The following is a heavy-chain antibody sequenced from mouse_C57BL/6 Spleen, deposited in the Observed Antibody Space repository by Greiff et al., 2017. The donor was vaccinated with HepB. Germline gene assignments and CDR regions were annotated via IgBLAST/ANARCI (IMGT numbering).Heavy chain of an antibody. D-gene: IGHD2-5*01. CDR2: IYPGSGST. CDR1: GYTFTSYW. J-gene: IGHJ2*01. CDR3: ARDSNYLFDY. V-gene: IGHV1-55*01. Sequence: QVQLQQSGAELVKPGASVKMSCKASGYTFTSYWITWVKQRPGQGLEWIGDIYPGSGSTNYNEKFKSKATLTVDTSSSTAHMQISSLTSEDSAVYYCARDSNYLFDYWGQGTTLTVSS.